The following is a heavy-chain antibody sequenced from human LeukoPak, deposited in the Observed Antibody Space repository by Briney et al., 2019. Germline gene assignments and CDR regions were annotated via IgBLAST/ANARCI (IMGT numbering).Heavy chain of an antibody. CDR1: AGSISSNSYF. CDR3: ARRGRRITMSHGAFDI. D-gene: IGHD3-10*02. J-gene: IGHJ3*02. Sequence: PSETLSLTCTVSAGSISSNSYFWGWIRQPPGKGLEWIGSIYYSGSTYYKPSLKSRVTFSVDTSKNQFSLQLSSVTAADTAVYYCARRGRRITMSHGAFDIWGQGTMVTVSS. V-gene: IGHV4-39*07. CDR2: IYYSGST.